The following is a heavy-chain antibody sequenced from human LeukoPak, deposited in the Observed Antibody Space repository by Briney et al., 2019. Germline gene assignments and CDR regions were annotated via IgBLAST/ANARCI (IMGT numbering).Heavy chain of an antibody. J-gene: IGHJ4*02. D-gene: IGHD3-3*01. Sequence: SETLSLTCAVYGGPFSGYYWSWTRQSPGKGLEWIGEINHSGSTNYNPSLKSRVTISVDTSKNQFSLKLSSVTAADTAVYYCARGRASYDFWSGYLFWGQGTLVTVSS. CDR3: ARGRASYDFWSGYLF. V-gene: IGHV4-34*01. CDR1: GGPFSGYY. CDR2: INHSGST.